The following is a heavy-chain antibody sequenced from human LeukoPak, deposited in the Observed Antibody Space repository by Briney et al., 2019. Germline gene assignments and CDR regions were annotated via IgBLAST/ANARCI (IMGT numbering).Heavy chain of an antibody. J-gene: IGHJ4*02. V-gene: IGHV3-9*01. D-gene: IGHD3-9*01. CDR1: GFTFDDYA. CDR2: ISWNSGSI. CDR3: AKGHLGLRYFDWLSLDY. Sequence: AGGSLRLSCAASGFTFDDYAMHWVRQAPGKGLEWVSGISWNSGSIGYADSVKGRFTISRDNAKNSLYLQMNSLRAEDTALYYCAKGHLGLRYFDWLSLDYWGQGTLVTVSS.